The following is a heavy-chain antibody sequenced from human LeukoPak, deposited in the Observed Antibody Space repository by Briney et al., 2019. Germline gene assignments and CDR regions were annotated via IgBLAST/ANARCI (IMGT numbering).Heavy chain of an antibody. V-gene: IGHV3-21*01. CDR1: GFTVSSNS. Sequence: GGSLRLSCTVSGFTVSSNSMNWVRQAPGKGLEWVSSISTSSSYIYYADSVKGRFTISRDNAKKSLYLQMHSLRAEDTAVYYCARDLMGWDLHYFDYWGQGTLVTVSS. D-gene: IGHD1-26*01. CDR2: ISTSSSYI. J-gene: IGHJ4*02. CDR3: ARDLMGWDLHYFDY.